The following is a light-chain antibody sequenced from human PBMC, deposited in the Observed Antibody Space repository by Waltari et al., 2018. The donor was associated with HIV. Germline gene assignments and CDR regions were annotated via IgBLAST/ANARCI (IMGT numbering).Light chain of an antibody. CDR3: QVWDSTTAI. CDR1: ELRDKY. J-gene: IGLJ2*01. V-gene: IGLV3-1*01. CDR2: QDT. Sequence: SYELTQPPAVSVSAGQTASISCSGKELRDKYVCWYQQKPGQSPVVIIYQDTRRPSGIPERFSGSTSGNTATLTISGTQIMDEADYYCQVWDSTTAIFGRGTKLTVL.